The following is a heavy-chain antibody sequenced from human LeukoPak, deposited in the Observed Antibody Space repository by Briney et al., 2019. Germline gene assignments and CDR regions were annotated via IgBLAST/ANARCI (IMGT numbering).Heavy chain of an antibody. J-gene: IGHJ5*02. CDR2: ISAYNGNT. Sequence: ASVKVSCKASGYTFTNYGISWVRQAPAQGLEWMGWISAYNGNTKYAQKFQGRATMTTETSTSTAYMELRSLRSDDTAFYYCAWTYHDSSGKSNWFDPWGQGTLVTVSS. D-gene: IGHD3-22*01. CDR1: GYTFTNYG. V-gene: IGHV1-18*01. CDR3: AWTYHDSSGKSNWFDP.